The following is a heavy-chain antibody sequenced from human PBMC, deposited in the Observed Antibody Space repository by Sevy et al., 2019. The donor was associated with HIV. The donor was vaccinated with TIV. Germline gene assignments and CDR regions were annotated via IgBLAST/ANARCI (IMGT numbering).Heavy chain of an antibody. J-gene: IGHJ6*03. CDR1: GGSISSYY. D-gene: IGHD6-13*01. V-gene: IGHV4-59*08. CDR2: IYYSGSA. CDR3: ARHGRVRQLAYGRYYYYYYMDV. Sequence: SETLSLTCTVSGGSISSYYWSWIRQPPGKGLEWIGYIYYSGSANYNPAPKSRVTLSVDTSKNQFSLKLSSVTAADTAVYYCARHGRVRQLAYGRYYYYYYMDVWGKGTTVTVSS.